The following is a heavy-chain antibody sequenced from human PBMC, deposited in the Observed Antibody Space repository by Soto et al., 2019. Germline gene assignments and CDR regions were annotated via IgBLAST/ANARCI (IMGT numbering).Heavy chain of an antibody. V-gene: IGHV5-51*01. Sequence: EVQLVQSGAEVKKPGESLKISCRGSGFSFSSHRIGWVRQMPGQGLEWMAFIDPHSNTRYSPSFEGQITISADNSINTAYLQWSSLKASDTAIYYCARRTYTSGWRHYFDYWGQGTLVTVSS. CDR1: GFSFSSHR. D-gene: IGHD6-19*01. CDR2: IDPHSNT. J-gene: IGHJ4*02. CDR3: ARRTYTSGWRHYFDY.